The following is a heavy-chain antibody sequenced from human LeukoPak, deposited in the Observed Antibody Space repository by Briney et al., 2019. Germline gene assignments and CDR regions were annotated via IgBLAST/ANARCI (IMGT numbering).Heavy chain of an antibody. J-gene: IGHJ4*02. CDR1: GYSISSGYY. Sequence: ASETLSLTCVVSGYSISSGYYWGWIRQPPGKGLEWIANIYHSGSTYHNASFKSRVTISVDTSKNQISLKLSSVTATDTAVYYCARSTVTASGYFGDWGQGILVTVSS. CDR2: IYHSGST. CDR3: ARSTVTASGYFGD. V-gene: IGHV4-38-2*01. D-gene: IGHD4-17*01.